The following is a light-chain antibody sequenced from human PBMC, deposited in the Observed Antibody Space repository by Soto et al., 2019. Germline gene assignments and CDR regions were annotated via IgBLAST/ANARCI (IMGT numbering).Light chain of an antibody. CDR3: QSGIT. Sequence: DIPMTQSPSSLSASVGDRVTITCRASQSISSYLNWYQQKPGKAPKLLIYAASSLQSGVPSRFSGSGSETDFTLTISSLQPEDFATYYCQSGITFGPGPKVDIK. CDR1: QSISSY. V-gene: IGKV1-39*01. CDR2: AAS. J-gene: IGKJ3*01.